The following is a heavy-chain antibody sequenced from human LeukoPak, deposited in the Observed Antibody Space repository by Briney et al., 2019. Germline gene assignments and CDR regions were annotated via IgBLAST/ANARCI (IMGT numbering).Heavy chain of an antibody. CDR3: ARGGIVVVPAARPFDY. D-gene: IGHD2-2*02. Sequence: PSETLSLTCAVYGGSFSGYYWSWIRQPPGKGLEWIGEINHSGSTNYNPSLKSRVTISVDTSKNQFPLKLSSVTAADTAVYYCARGGIVVVPAARPFDYRGQGTLVTVSS. CDR1: GGSFSGYY. CDR2: INHSGST. V-gene: IGHV4-34*01. J-gene: IGHJ4*02.